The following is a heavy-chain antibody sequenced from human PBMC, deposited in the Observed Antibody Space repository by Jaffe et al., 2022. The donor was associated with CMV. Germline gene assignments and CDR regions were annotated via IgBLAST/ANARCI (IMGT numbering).Heavy chain of an antibody. CDR2: INPNSGGT. CDR3: ARDPATTPYSSSPYWYFDL. D-gene: IGHD6-6*01. J-gene: IGHJ2*01. V-gene: IGHV1-2*02. CDR1: GYTFTGYY. Sequence: QVQLVQSGAEVKKPGASVKVSCKASGYTFTGYYMHWVRQAPGQGLEWMGWINPNSGGTNYAQKFQGRVTMTRDTSISTAYMELSRLRSDDTAVYYCARDPATTPYSSSPYWYFDLWGRGTLVTVSS.